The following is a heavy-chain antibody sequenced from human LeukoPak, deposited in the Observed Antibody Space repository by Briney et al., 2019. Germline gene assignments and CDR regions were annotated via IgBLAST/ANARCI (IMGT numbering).Heavy chain of an antibody. CDR3: AKNSRGFGELLDYFDY. Sequence: ASVKVSCKASGYTFTSYYMHWVRQAPGQGLEWMGLINPTGGSTGYAQKFQGRVTMTRDMSTSTDYMELSSLRSEDTAVYYCAKNSRGFGELLDYFDYWGQGTLVTVSS. D-gene: IGHD3-10*01. J-gene: IGHJ4*02. V-gene: IGHV1-46*01. CDR2: INPTGGST. CDR1: GYTFTSYY.